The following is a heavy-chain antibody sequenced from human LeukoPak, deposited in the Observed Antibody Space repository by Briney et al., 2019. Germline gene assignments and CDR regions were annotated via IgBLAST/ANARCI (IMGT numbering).Heavy chain of an antibody. V-gene: IGHV3-53*05. Sequence: GGSLRLSCAASGFTVSSNYMSWVRQAPGKGLEWVSVIYSGGSTYYADSVKGRFTISRDNSKNTLYLQMNSLRAEDTAVYYCARGWNDLFGVSGYYYYYGMDVWGQGTTVTVSS. J-gene: IGHJ6*02. CDR3: ARGWNDLFGVSGYYYYYGMDV. CDR1: GFTVSSNY. CDR2: IYSGGST. D-gene: IGHD1-1*01.